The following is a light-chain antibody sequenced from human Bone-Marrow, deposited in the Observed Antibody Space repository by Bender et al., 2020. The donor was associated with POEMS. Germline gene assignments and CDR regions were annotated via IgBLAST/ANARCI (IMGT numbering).Light chain of an antibody. Sequence: QSALTQPASVSGSPGQSITISCAGTSSDVGSHDLVSWYQHLPGTAPRLVVYSNYQRPSGVSHRFSGSRSGNTAALTISGLQGEDEADYYCCSVVGGSTFVYVFGTGTTVNVL. CDR2: SNY. J-gene: IGLJ1*01. V-gene: IGLV2-23*02. CDR3: CSVVGGSTFVYV. CDR1: SSDVGSHDL.